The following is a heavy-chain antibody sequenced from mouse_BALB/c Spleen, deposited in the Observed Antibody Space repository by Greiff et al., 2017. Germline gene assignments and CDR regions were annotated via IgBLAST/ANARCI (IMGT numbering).Heavy chain of an antibody. J-gene: IGHJ2*01. CDR2: IDPETGGT. Sequence: QVQLQQSGAELVRPGASVTLSCKASGYTFTDYEMHWVKQTPVHGLEWIGAIDPETGGTAYNQKFKGKATLTADKSSSTAYMELRSLTSEDSAVYYCTRGGDGYYFDYWDQGTTLTVSS. V-gene: IGHV1-15*01. CDR1: GYTFTDYE. D-gene: IGHD2-3*01. CDR3: TRGGDGYYFDY.